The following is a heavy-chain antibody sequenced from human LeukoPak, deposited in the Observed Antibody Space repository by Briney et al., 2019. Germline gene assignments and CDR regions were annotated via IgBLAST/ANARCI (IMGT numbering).Heavy chain of an antibody. CDR3: ARWTTAHLHTNNWFDP. D-gene: IGHD4-17*01. Sequence: GESLKISCKGSGYSFTCYWIGWVRQMPGKGLEWMGIIYPGDSDTRYSPSFQGQVTISADKSISTAYLQWSSLKASDTAMYYCARWTTAHLHTNNWFDPWGQGTLVTVSS. CDR2: IYPGDSDT. J-gene: IGHJ5*02. V-gene: IGHV5-51*01. CDR1: GYSFTCYW.